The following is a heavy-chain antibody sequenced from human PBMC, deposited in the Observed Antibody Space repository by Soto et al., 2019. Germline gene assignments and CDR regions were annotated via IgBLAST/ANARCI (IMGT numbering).Heavy chain of an antibody. Sequence: TSETLSLTCTVSGGSISSGGYYWSWIRQHPGKGLEWIGYIYYSGRTYYNPSLHSRVSIAVDTTENQFSLKLTSVTAADTSVYYCARGSFSTSSSWFGPWGRGTLVTVSS. D-gene: IGHD6-6*01. CDR3: ARGSFSTSSSWFGP. CDR2: IYYSGRT. V-gene: IGHV4-31*03. J-gene: IGHJ5*02. CDR1: GGSISSGGYY.